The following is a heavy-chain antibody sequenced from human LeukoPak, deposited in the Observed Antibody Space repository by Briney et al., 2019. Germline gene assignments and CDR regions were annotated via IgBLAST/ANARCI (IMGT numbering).Heavy chain of an antibody. D-gene: IGHD2-21*01. CDR3: AGDRDSSSYYFDY. CDR2: ISYDGSNK. CDR1: GFTFSSYA. J-gene: IGHJ4*02. Sequence: PGGSLRLSCAASGFTFSSYAMHWVRQAPGKGLEWVAVISYDGSNKYHADSVKGRFTISRDNFKNTLYLQMNSLRAEDTAVYYCAGDRDSSSYYFDYWGQGTLVTVSS. V-gene: IGHV3-30*01.